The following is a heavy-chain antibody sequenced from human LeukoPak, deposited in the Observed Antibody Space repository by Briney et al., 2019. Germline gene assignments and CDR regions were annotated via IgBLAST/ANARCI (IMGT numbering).Heavy chain of an antibody. D-gene: IGHD3-9*01. V-gene: IGHV4-34*01. CDR3: ARIYDILTGYQVDY. J-gene: IGHJ4*02. CDR1: GGSSSGYY. Sequence: SETLSLTCVLYGGSSSGYYWSWIRQPPGKGLEWIGEINHSRSTNYNPSLKSRVTISVDTSKSQFSLRLSSVTAADTAVYYCARIYDILTGYQVDYWGQGTLVTVSS. CDR2: INHSRST.